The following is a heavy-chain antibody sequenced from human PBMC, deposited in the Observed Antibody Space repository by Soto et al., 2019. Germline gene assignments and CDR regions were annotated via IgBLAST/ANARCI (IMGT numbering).Heavy chain of an antibody. D-gene: IGHD1-1*01. Sequence: QVQLQESGPGLVKPSGTLSLTCDVSGGSISTSNWWSWVRQPPGKGLERIGEVYHSGRTNDNPSFKSRVAMSLDKSKTQFSLKSNSVTAADTALYACASTSTSGSRFDYWGQGSLVTVSS. J-gene: IGHJ4*02. CDR1: GGSISTSNW. CDR3: ASTSTSGSRFDY. CDR2: VYHSGRT. V-gene: IGHV4-4*02.